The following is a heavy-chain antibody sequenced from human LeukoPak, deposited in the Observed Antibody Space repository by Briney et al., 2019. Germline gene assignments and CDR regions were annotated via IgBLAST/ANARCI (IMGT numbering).Heavy chain of an antibody. CDR1: GYIFTNYW. CDR3: ARHPYSSYCTSSRCHRWFDP. V-gene: IGHV5-51*01. J-gene: IGHJ5*02. D-gene: IGHD2-2*01. Sequence: GESLKISCKGSGYIFTNYWIGWVRQMPGKGLEWMGIIYPGDSDTRYSPSFEGQVTISADTSISTAYLQWSSLKASDTAMYYYARHPYSSYCTSSRCHRWFDPWGQGTLVTVSS. CDR2: IYPGDSDT.